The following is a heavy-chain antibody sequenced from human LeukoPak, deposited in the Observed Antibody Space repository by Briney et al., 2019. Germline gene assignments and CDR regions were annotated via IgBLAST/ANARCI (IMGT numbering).Heavy chain of an antibody. CDR2: FDPEDGET. D-gene: IGHD2-15*01. CDR1: GYTLTELS. J-gene: IGHJ6*04. Sequence: ASVKVSCKVSGYTLTELSMHWVRQAPGKGLEWMGGFDPEDGETIYAQKFQGRVTMTEDTSTDTAYMELSSLRSEDTAVYYCATCSGGSCYGLNYYYGMDVWGKGTTVTVSS. V-gene: IGHV1-24*01. CDR3: ATCSGGSCYGLNYYYGMDV.